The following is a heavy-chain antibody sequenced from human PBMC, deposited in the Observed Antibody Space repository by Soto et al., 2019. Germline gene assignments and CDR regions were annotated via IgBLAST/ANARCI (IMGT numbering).Heavy chain of an antibody. CDR3: AIRDGHTFNCLDS. CDR2: MNPTSGNT. Sequence: QVQLVQSGAEVKTPGASVKVSCKASGYTFTKYDMNWVRQAPEQGLEWMGWMNPTSGNTGYAQKFQGRLTMTWDTAIGIAHMEWSSLRNQDTAVYYCAIRDGHTFNCLDSWSQGARVTVSA. J-gene: IGHJ5*01. D-gene: IGHD5-18*01. V-gene: IGHV1-8*01. CDR1: GYTFTKYD.